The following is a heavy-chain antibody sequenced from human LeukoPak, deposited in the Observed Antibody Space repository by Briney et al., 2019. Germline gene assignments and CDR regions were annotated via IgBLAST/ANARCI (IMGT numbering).Heavy chain of an antibody. CDR1: GGSISSYY. V-gene: IGHV4-4*07. J-gene: IGHJ5*02. Sequence: SENLSLTCTGSGGSISSYYWSWIRQAPGKGLEWIVRIYSSGSTNYNPSLERGAITSVNTSTKHSFLLLSLVTGAEAAVDYSARTHSSRYNWFVPWREASLVIVCS. CDR2: IYSSGST. CDR3: ARTHSSRYNWFVP. D-gene: IGHD6-13*01.